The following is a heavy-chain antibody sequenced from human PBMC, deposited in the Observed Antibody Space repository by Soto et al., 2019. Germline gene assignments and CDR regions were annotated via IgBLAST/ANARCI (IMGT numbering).Heavy chain of an antibody. CDR1: GGTFSSYA. CDR2: IIPIFGTA. V-gene: IGHV1-69*13. Sequence: SVKVSCKASGGTFSSYAISWVRQAPGQGLEWMGGIIPIFGTANYAQKFQGRVTITADESTSTAYMELSSLRSEDTAVYYCATKRSGYDLYYYYYGMDVWGKGTTVTVSS. D-gene: IGHD5-12*01. J-gene: IGHJ6*04. CDR3: ATKRSGYDLYYYYYGMDV.